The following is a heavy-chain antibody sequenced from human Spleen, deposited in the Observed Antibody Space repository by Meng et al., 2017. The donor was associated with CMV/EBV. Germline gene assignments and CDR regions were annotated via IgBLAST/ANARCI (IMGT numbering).Heavy chain of an antibody. CDR1: GYTFSNYW. J-gene: IGHJ6*02. V-gene: IGHV5-51*01. Sequence: KVSCKGSGYTFSNYWIAWVRQMPGKGLEWMGTIYADDSDTRYSPSFQGQVTISADKSSSTAYLQWSSLKASDTAMYYCARGSGSYSDDYFYGMDVWGQGTTVTVSS. CDR3: ARGSGSYSDDYFYGMDV. CDR2: IYADDSDT. D-gene: IGHD1-26*01.